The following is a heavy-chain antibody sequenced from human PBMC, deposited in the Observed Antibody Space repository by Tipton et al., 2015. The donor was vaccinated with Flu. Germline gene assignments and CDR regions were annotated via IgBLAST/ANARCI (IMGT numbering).Heavy chain of an antibody. CDR1: GGSFSGYY. V-gene: IGHV4-34*01. Sequence: TLSLTCAVYGGSFSGYYWSWIRQPPGKGLEWIGEINHSGSTNYNPSLKSRDTISGDTSKNQFSLKLSSVTAADTAVYYCATHCVGVCSHAFDIWGQGTMVTVSS. J-gene: IGHJ3*02. CDR2: INHSGST. D-gene: IGHD2-21*02. CDR3: ATHCVGVCSHAFDI.